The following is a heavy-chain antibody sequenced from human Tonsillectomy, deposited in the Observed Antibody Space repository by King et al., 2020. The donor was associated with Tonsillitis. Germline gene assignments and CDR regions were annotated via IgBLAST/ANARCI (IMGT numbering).Heavy chain of an antibody. CDR1: GFTFSSYA. CDR3: ARGTQSGSYFSELDY. CDR2: ISYDGSNK. D-gene: IGHD1-26*01. V-gene: IGHV3-30*01. J-gene: IGHJ4*02. Sequence: VQLVESGGGVVQPGRSLRLSCAASGFTFSSYAMHWVRQAPGKGLEWVAVISYDGSNKYYADSVKGRFTISRDNSKNTLYLQMNSLRAEDTAVYYCARGTQSGSYFSELDYWGQGTLVTVSS.